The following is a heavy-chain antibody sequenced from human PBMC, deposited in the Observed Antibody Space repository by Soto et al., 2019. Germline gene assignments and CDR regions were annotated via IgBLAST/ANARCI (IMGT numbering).Heavy chain of an antibody. CDR2: IKSKVNGGTI. J-gene: IGHJ4*02. D-gene: IGHD1-1*01. CDR1: GFTFSNAW. V-gene: IGHV3-15*01. Sequence: GGSLRLSCAASGFTFSNAWMNWVRQAPGKGLEWAGRIKSKVNGGTIEYAALVKGRFTISRDDSKNTLYLQMNDLRTEDTAVYYCSTGGYFLDYWGQGILVTVSS. CDR3: STGGYFLDY.